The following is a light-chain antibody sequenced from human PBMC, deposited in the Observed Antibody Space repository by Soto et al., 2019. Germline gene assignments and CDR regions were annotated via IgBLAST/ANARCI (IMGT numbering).Light chain of an antibody. J-gene: IGLJ2*01. CDR3: QVWDSSTVV. CDR2: RDS. V-gene: IGLV3-9*01. Sequence: SSELTQPLSVSVALGQTARITCGGNNIGIGSRSVHWYQQKPGQAPVLVIFRDSNRPSGIPERFSGSSSLNTATLTISRAQAGDEADYYCQVWDSSTVVFGGGTKLTVL. CDR1: NIGIGSRS.